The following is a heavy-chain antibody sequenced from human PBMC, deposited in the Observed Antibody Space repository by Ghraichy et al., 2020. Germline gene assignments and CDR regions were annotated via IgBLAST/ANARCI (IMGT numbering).Heavy chain of an antibody. CDR3: ATQSSRYYFDY. V-gene: IGHV4-4*09. Sequence: SETLSLTCTVSGGSISSYYWSWIRQPPGKGLEWIGYIYTSGSTNYNPSLKSRVTISVDTSKNQFSLKLSSVTAADTAMYYCATQSSRYYFDYWGHGTLVTVSS. D-gene: IGHD6-13*01. J-gene: IGHJ4*01. CDR2: IYTSGST. CDR1: GGSISSYY.